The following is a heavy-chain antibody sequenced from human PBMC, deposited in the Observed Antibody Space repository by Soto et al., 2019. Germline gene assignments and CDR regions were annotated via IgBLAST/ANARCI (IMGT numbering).Heavy chain of an antibody. J-gene: IGHJ6*02. CDR1: GYTFYSHS. CDR3: ARCIQGDYYYGMDV. Sequence: QAQLVQSGAEVRKPGASVKVSCKASGYTFYSHSISWVRQAPGQGLEWMGRINADYGNTQYAQKFRGRVIMTTDTSTTTVYMELTNLRSDDTAVYYCARCIQGDYYYGMDVWGQGTTVTVSS. V-gene: IGHV1-18*01. CDR2: INADYGNT. D-gene: IGHD5-18*01.